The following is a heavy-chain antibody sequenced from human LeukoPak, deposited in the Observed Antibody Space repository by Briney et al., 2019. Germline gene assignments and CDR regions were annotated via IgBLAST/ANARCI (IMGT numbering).Heavy chain of an antibody. CDR2: IIPIFGTA. J-gene: IGHJ4*02. V-gene: IGHV1-69*05. CDR1: GGTFSSYA. D-gene: IGHD4-23*01. CDR3: ASSSRGVTQRYDY. Sequence: ASVKVSCKASGGTFSSYAISWVRDAPGQGLEWMGRIIPIFGTANYAQKFQGRVTITTDESTSTAYMERSSLRSEDTAVYYCASSSRGVTQRYDYWGQGTLVTVSS.